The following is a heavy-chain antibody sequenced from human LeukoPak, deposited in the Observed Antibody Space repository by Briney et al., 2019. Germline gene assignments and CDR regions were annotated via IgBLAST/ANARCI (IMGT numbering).Heavy chain of an antibody. V-gene: IGHV3-30*18. CDR2: ISYDGSNK. D-gene: IGHD1-26*01. Sequence: GRSLRLSCAASGFTFSSYGMHWVRQAPGKGLEWVAVISYDGSNKYYADSVKGRFTISRDNSKNTLYLQMNSLRAEDTAVYYCAKDRAFNIYSGSRYYYGMDVWGQGTTVTVSS. CDR3: AKDRAFNIYSGSRYYYGMDV. J-gene: IGHJ6*02. CDR1: GFTFSSYG.